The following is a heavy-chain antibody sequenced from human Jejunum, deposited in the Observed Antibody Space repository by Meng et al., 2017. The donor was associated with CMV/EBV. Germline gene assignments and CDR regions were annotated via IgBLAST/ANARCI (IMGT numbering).Heavy chain of an antibody. J-gene: IGHJ6*02. CDR1: GYPFSTYG. V-gene: IGHV3-48*02. CDR2: ISGSSSSI. CDR3: ARVDYSGMDV. Sequence: VASGYPFSTYGMNWGRQTPGRVLEWVSYISGSSSSIYYADSVKSRTTISRDNARNSLVLQMNSLRDDDTAVYYCARVDYSGMDVWGQGTTVTVSS.